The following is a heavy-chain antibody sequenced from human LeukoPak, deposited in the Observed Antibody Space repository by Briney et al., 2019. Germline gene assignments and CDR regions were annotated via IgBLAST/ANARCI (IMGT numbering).Heavy chain of an antibody. CDR1: GFTVSSDY. D-gene: IGHD2-2*02. Sequence: PGGSLRLSCAASGFTVSSDYMSWVRQAPGKGLEWVSVIYRAGSTHYADSVKGRFTISRDNSKNTLDLQMNSLRVEDTAVYFCAKEGDYCSSSGCYKRGTDYWGQGTLVSVS. V-gene: IGHV3-66*01. J-gene: IGHJ4*02. CDR2: IYRAGST. CDR3: AKEGDYCSSSGCYKRGTDY.